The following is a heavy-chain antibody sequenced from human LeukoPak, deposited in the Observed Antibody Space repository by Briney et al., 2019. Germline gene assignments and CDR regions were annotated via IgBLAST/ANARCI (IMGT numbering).Heavy chain of an antibody. CDR3: ARGRGAAAGTNYYYYMDV. CDR2: IYTSGST. CDR1: GGSISSYY. Sequence: SETLSLTCTVSGGSISSYYWSWIRQPAGKGLEWIGRIYTSGSTNYNPSLKSRVTISVDKSKNQFSLKLGSVTAADTAVYYCARGRGAAAGTNYYYYMDVWGKGTTVTVSS. J-gene: IGHJ6*03. D-gene: IGHD6-13*01. V-gene: IGHV4-4*07.